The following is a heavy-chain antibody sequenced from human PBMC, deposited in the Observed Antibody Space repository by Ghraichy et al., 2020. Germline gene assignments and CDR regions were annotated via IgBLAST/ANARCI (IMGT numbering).Heavy chain of an antibody. D-gene: IGHD6-6*01. CDR3: ARGYSSSSNAVYWFDP. V-gene: IGHV1-18*04. CDR1: GYTFTSYG. Sequence: KVSCKASGYTFTSYGISWVRQAPGQGLEWMGWISAYNGNTNYAQKLQGRVTMTTDTSTSTAYMELRSLRSDDTAVYYCARGYSSSSNAVYWFDPWGQGTLVTVSS. CDR2: ISAYNGNT. J-gene: IGHJ5*02.